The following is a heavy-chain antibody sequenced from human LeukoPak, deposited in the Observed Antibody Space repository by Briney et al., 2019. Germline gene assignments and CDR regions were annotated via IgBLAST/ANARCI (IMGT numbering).Heavy chain of an antibody. V-gene: IGHV3-15*01. D-gene: IGHD3-10*01. CDR1: GFIFINAW. Sequence: GGSLGLSCTASGFIFINAWMSWVRQAPGKGLEWVGRIKSETDGGTPDYAAPVKVRFTISIDDSKTTLYLQMNSLKTEDTAVYYCTTGGFGGGLLYYYYYMDVWGKGTTVTISS. J-gene: IGHJ6*03. CDR3: TTGGFGGGLLYYYYYMDV. CDR2: IKSETDGGTP.